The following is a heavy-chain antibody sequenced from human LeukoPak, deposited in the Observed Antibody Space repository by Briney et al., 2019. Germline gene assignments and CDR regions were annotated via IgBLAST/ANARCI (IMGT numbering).Heavy chain of an antibody. CDR1: GYTFTSYY. Sequence: GASVKVSCKASGYTFTSYYMHWVRQAPGQGLEWMGIINPSGGSTSYAQKFQGRVTITADKSTSTAYMELSSLRSGDTAVYYCARGMYYYDSSGYVRSGYYYYMDVWGKGTTVTVSS. V-gene: IGHV1-46*01. CDR3: ARGMYYYDSSGYVRSGYYYYMDV. J-gene: IGHJ6*03. D-gene: IGHD3-22*01. CDR2: INPSGGST.